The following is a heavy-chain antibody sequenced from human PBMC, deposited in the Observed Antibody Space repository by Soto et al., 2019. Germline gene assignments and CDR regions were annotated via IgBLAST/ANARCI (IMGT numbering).Heavy chain of an antibody. CDR1: GFIFSSYG. V-gene: IGHV3-30*03. Sequence: GGSLRLPCGASGFIFSSYGMHWVRQAPGKGLEWVAAISNDGSDKYYADSVKGRFTVSRTKSNSTLYLQMSSLRPNDTAVYYCAGDGYSYDPYYFYHWDRDTLFAISS. J-gene: IGHJ4*01. CDR3: AGDGYSYDPYYFYH. CDR2: ISNDGSDK. D-gene: IGHD5-18*01.